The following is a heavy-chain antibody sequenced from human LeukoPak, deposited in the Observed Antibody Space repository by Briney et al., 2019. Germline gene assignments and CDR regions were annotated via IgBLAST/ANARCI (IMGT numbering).Heavy chain of an antibody. CDR1: GFTFSTYG. V-gene: IGHV3-33*01. Sequence: GGSLRLSCAASGFTFSTYGMHWVRQAPGKGLEWVAVIWYDGSNKNYADSVKGRFTTSRDNSKNTLYLQMTSLRVEDTAVYYCATNNPGGGSHYWGQGTLVTVSS. D-gene: IGHD6-19*01. CDR2: IWYDGSNK. J-gene: IGHJ4*02. CDR3: ATNNPGGGSHY.